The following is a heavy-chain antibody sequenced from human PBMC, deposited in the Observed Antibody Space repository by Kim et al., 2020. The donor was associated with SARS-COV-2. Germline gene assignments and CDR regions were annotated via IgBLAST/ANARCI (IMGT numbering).Heavy chain of an antibody. Sequence: GGSLRLSCAASGFTFSSYGMHWVRQAPGKGLEWVAVIWYDGSNKYYADSVKGRFTISRDNSKNTLYLQMNSLRAEDTAVYYCAKEASGAYIDYWGQRTLVTVSS. J-gene: IGHJ4*02. CDR1: GFTFSSYG. CDR3: AKEASGAYIDY. V-gene: IGHV3-33*06. D-gene: IGHD3-16*01. CDR2: IWYDGSNK.